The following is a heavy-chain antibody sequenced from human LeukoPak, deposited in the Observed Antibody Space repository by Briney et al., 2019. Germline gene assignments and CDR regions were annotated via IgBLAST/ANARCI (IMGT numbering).Heavy chain of an antibody. J-gene: IGHJ6*02. CDR3: ARIGDRRFGGWGYYSSSWSGMDV. CDR2: INHSGST. V-gene: IGHV4-34*01. CDR1: GGSFSGYY. D-gene: IGHD6-13*01. Sequence: SETLSLTCAVYGGSFSGYYWSWIRQPPEKGLEWIGEINHSGSTNYNPSLKSRVTISVDTSKNQFSLKLSSVTAADTAVYYCARIGDRRFGGWGYYSSSWSGMDVWGQGTTVTVSS.